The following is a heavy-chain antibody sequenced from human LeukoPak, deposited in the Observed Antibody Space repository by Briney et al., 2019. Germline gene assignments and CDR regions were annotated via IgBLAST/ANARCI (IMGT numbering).Heavy chain of an antibody. CDR3: AKIVVPGAIDY. J-gene: IGHJ4*02. Sequence: GGSLRLSCAASGFTFSIYSMNWVRQPPGKGLEWVSYISSSATSIYYADSVRRRFSISRDNAKNSLFLQLDSLRAEDTAVYYCAKIVVPGAIDYWGQGTLVTVSS. CDR2: ISSSATSI. CDR1: GFTFSIYS. V-gene: IGHV3-48*01. D-gene: IGHD2-2*01.